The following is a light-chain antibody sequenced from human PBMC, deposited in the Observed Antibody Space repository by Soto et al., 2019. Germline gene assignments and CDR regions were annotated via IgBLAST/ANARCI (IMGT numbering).Light chain of an antibody. V-gene: IGLV1-44*01. CDR3: AVWDGSLNGNYV. Sequence: QAVVTQPPSASGTPGQRVTISCSGSSSNIGSNAVNWYQQLPGTAPKLLIFYNNQRPSGVPDRFSGSKSGTSASLAISGLQSEDEADYYCAVWDGSLNGNYVFGTGTKLTVL. J-gene: IGLJ1*01. CDR2: YNN. CDR1: SSNIGSNA.